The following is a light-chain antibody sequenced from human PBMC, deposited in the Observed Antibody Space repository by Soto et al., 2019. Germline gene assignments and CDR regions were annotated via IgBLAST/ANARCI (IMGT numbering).Light chain of an antibody. V-gene: IGKV3-20*01. CDR3: QHYGYSTWT. CDR2: DAS. J-gene: IGKJ1*01. Sequence: EIVLTQSPATLSVSPGERATLSCRASQSVTSSHLAWFQQKPGQAPRLLIFDASSRATGIPDRFSGSGSGTDFSLTISRLEAEDFAVYYCQHYGYSTWTFGQGTKV. CDR1: QSVTSSH.